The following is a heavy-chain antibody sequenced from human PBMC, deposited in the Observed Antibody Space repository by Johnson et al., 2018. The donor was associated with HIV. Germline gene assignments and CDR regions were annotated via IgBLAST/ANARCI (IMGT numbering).Heavy chain of an antibody. CDR1: GFTFSNYA. Sequence: MQLVESGGGVVQPGRSLRLSCTPSGFTFSNYAIYWVRQATGKGLEWVSAIGTAGDTYYPGSVKGRFTISRDTSKNILYLQMNSLRPEDTAVYYCARANLRPFVGFNDAFDVCGQGTMVTVSS. D-gene: IGHD3-16*01. CDR2: IGTAGDT. CDR3: ARANLRPFVGFNDAFDV. V-gene: IGHV3-13*01. J-gene: IGHJ3*01.